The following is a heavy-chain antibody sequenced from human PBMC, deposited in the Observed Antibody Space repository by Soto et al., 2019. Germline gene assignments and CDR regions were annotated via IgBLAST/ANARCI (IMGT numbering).Heavy chain of an antibody. J-gene: IGHJ4*02. CDR2: ISYDGSNK. CDR1: GFTFSSYG. CDR3: AKDSRGVGATHPDY. D-gene: IGHD1-26*01. V-gene: IGHV3-30*18. Sequence: PGGSLRLSCAASGFTFSSYGMHWVRQAPGKGLEWVAVISYDGSNKYYADSVKGRFTISRDNSKNTLYLQMNSLRAEDTAVYYCAKDSRGVGATHPDYWGQGT.